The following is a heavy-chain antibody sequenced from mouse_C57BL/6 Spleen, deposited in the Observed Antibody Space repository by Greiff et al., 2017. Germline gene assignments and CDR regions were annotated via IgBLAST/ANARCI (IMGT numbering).Heavy chain of an antibody. Sequence: VQLQQSGAELVKPGASVKLSCTASGFNIKDYYMHWVKQRTEQGLEWIGRIVPEDGETKYAPKFPGKATITADTSSNTAYLQLSSLTSEDTAVYYCARDYYGSSDGCFDVWGTGTTVTVSS. CDR3: ARDYYGSSDGCFDV. CDR1: GFNIKDYY. CDR2: IVPEDGET. J-gene: IGHJ1*03. D-gene: IGHD1-1*01. V-gene: IGHV14-2*01.